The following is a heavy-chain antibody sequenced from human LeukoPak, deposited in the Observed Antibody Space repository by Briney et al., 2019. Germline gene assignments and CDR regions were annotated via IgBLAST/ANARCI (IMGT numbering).Heavy chain of an antibody. Sequence: GASVKVSCQASGYAFRSYGISWVRQAPGQGLEWMGWISGNSGNTDYAQKLQGRVTVTTDTSTSTAYMELRSLRFDDTAVYYCARDRYYGSGTWSYFDYWGQGTLVSVSS. CDR1: GYAFRSYG. CDR3: ARDRYYGSGTWSYFDY. D-gene: IGHD3-10*01. J-gene: IGHJ4*02. CDR2: ISGNSGNT. V-gene: IGHV1-18*01.